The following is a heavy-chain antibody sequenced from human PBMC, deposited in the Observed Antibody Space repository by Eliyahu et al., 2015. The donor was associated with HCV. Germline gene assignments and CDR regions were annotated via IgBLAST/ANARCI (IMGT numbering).Heavy chain of an antibody. CDR3: VRPGERGDFEFAIDP. V-gene: IGHV4-39*01. D-gene: IGHD2-21*02. CDR2: IYYGGST. Sequence: QLQLQESGPGLLKPSETLSLTCTVSGGSIRSSSTYYWGWIRQSPGKGLEWIGNIYYGGSTYYNPSLESRVTISMDTSRNQFSLKLRSVTAADAAMYYCVRPGERGDFEFAIDPWGQGTLVTVSS. J-gene: IGHJ5*02. CDR1: GGSIRSSSTYY.